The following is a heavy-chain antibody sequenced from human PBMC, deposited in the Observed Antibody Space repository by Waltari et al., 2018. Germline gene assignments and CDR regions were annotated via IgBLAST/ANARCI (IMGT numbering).Heavy chain of an antibody. D-gene: IGHD2-2*03. J-gene: IGHJ6*02. CDR2: ATRAAI. Sequence: EVQLVESGGGLVQHGGSLGLSCSASGFRFSNYELNWFRHAPGKGLECVSHATRAAIYYADSAKGRFTFSRDTAKNSMYLQMNSLTAEDSAVYYCESWIGDRAMDVWGQGTTVTVSS. V-gene: IGHV3-48*03. CDR1: GFRFSNYE. CDR3: ESWIGDRAMDV.